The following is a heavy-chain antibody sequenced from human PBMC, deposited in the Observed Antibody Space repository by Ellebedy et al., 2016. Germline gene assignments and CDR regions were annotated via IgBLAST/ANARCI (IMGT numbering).Heavy chain of an antibody. D-gene: IGHD1-1*01. CDR1: GFPFSTSS. J-gene: IGHJ3*02. CDR2: ISGDSQHI. Sequence: GESLKISXVASGFPFSTSSINWVRQAPGKGLEWVSSISGDSQHILYPDSVKGRLTISRDNAENTVYLQLNSLRAEDTAVYYCARFETVNVNLDDIWGQGTMVTVSS. CDR3: ARFETVNVNLDDI. V-gene: IGHV3-21*06.